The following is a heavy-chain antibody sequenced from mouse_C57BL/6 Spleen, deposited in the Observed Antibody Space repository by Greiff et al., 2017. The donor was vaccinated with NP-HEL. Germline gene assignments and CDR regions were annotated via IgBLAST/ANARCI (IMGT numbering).Heavy chain of an antibody. CDR1: GYTFTSYW. D-gene: IGHD2-2*01. V-gene: IGHV1-59*01. CDR3: ARGYPYFDY. Sequence: QVQLKQPGAELVRPGTSVKLSCKASGYTFTSYWMHWVKQRPGQGLEWIGVIDPSDSYTNYNQKFKGKATLTVDTSSSTAYMQLSSRTSEDSAVYYCARGYPYFDYWGQGTTLTVSS. J-gene: IGHJ2*01. CDR2: IDPSDSYT.